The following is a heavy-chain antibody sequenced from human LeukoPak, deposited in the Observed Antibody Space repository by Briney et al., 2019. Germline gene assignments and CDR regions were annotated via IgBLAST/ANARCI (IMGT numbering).Heavy chain of an antibody. CDR2: ISGRAGSP. D-gene: IGHD3-22*01. J-gene: IGHJ3*01. V-gene: IGHV3-23*01. CDR3: AKGGRWDYYDSSH. CDR1: GFTFSNYA. Sequence: PGGSLRLFCAASGFTFSNYAMSWVRQVPGEGLEWVSAISGRAGSPYYADSVKGRFTISRDNSKNTLYLQMNSLRAEDTAVYYCAKGGRWDYYDSSHWGQGTMVTVSP.